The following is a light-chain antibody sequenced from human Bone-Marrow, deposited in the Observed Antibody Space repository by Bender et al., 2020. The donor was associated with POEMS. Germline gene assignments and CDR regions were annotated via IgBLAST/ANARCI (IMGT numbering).Light chain of an antibody. CDR3: YSFGGRTNPPEVL. V-gene: IGLV1-44*01. CDR1: SSNIGAHA. Sequence: QSVLTQPPSASGTPGQRVTISCSGGSSNIGAHAVNWYQHLPGTAPKLLIHSSHRRPSEVPDRFSGSRSGNTASLTISGLQAEDEADYYCYSFGGRTNPPEVLFGGGTKLTVL. J-gene: IGLJ2*01. CDR2: SSH.